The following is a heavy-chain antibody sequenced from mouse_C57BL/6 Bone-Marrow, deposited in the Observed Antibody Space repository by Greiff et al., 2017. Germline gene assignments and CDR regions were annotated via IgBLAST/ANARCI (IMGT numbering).Heavy chain of an antibody. CDR2: INYDGSST. Sequence: EVMLVESEGGLVQPGSSMKLSCTASGFTFSDYYLAWVRPVPEKGLEWVANINYDGSSTYYLDSLKSRFIISRDNAKNILYLQMSSLKSEDTATYYCARSSNPYFDYWGQGTTLTVSS. D-gene: IGHD2-5*01. V-gene: IGHV5-16*01. CDR3: ARSSNPYFDY. CDR1: GFTFSDYY. J-gene: IGHJ2*01.